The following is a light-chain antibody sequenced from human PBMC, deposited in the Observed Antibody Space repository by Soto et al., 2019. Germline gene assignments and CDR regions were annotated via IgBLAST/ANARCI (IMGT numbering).Light chain of an antibody. V-gene: IGKV1-39*01. CDR1: QSISTF. J-gene: IGKJ1*01. Sequence: DIQMTQSPLSLSASVGDRVSITCRASQSISTFLNWYQQTPGRAPKLLIYAATTLQRGVPSRFVGTGSGTDFTLTICSLQPEDFATYFCQQSYTAPPAFGQGTKVDIK. CDR2: AAT. CDR3: QQSYTAPPA.